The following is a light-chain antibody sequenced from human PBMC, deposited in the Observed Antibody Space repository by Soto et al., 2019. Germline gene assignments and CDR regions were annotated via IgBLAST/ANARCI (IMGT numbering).Light chain of an antibody. J-gene: IGKJ2*01. CDR3: LQDYNYPYT. V-gene: IGKV1-6*01. Sequence: ANQMTQSPSSLSACVGDTVTIPCRASQGIKTDVAWYQQKPGKAPKLLIYAASSLQGGVPPRFSGSGSGTDFTLTISSLQTEDFATYYCLQDYNYPYTFGKGTKVDIK. CDR1: QGIKTD. CDR2: AAS.